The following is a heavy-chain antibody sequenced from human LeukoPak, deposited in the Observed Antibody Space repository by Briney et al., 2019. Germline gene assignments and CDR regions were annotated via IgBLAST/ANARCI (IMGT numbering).Heavy chain of an antibody. V-gene: IGHV3-48*03. D-gene: IGHD5-18*01. Sequence: PGGSLRLSCAASGFTFSSYEMNWVRQAPGKGLEWVSYISSGGNTIYYADTVKGRFTISRDNAKNTLYLQMNSLRAEETAVYYCAREGTAMVSFDYWGQGTLVTVSS. CDR2: ISSGGNTI. CDR1: GFTFSSYE. CDR3: AREGTAMVSFDY. J-gene: IGHJ4*02.